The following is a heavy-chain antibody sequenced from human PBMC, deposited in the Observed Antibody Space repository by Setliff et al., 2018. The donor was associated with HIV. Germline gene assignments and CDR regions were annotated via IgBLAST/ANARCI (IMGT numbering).Heavy chain of an antibody. D-gene: IGHD4-17*01. CDR1: GFTFRSYA. CDR3: TKGVQRLRPYYFGS. CDR2: ISGNAGSS. J-gene: IGHJ4*02. Sequence: GGSLRLSCAASGFTFRSYAMSWVRQAPGKGLEWVSGISGNAGSSFYADSVKGRFTISRDNSKNTLYLQMNSLRVEDTAIYYCTKGVQRLRPYYFGSWGQGTLVTVSS. V-gene: IGHV3-23*01.